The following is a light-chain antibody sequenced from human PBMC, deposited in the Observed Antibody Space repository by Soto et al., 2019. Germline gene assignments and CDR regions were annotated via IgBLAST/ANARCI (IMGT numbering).Light chain of an antibody. Sequence: DIQTTQYPSSRSASFGDRLTITCLASQDIPTSLNWYQQKPGKAPNLLIYDASALQSGVPSRFSGSGSGTDFTLTISSVRPEDSAIYYCQQRSSWPPTFGGGTKVDVK. CDR3: QQRSSWPPT. CDR1: QDIPTS. V-gene: IGKV1-39*01. CDR2: DAS. J-gene: IGKJ4*02.